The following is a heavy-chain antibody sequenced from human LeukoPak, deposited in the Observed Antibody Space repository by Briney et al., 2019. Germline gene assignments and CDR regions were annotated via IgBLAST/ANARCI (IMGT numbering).Heavy chain of an antibody. CDR3: ASRPGGSTWYGVFDY. CDR2: IYGSETT. Sequence: PSETLSLTCTVSGDSLGNHFGSWIRQPPGKGREGLGYIYGSETTNYNPSLKSRVTMSVDTSENQFSLKLSSVTAADTALYYCASRPGGSTWYGVFDYWSRGTLVTVSS. J-gene: IGHJ4*02. V-gene: IGHV4-59*11. CDR1: GDSLGNHF. D-gene: IGHD6-13*01.